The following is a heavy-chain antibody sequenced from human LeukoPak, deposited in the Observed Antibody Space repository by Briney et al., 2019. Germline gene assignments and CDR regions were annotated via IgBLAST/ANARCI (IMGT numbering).Heavy chain of an antibody. Sequence: ASVKVSCKASGYTFTGYYMHWVRQAPGQGLEWMGWINPNSGGTNCAQKFQGRVTMTRDTSISTAYMELSRLRSDDTAVYYCARAVILPSITIFGVVITTDAFDIWGQGTMVTVSS. CDR2: INPNSGGT. CDR3: ARAVILPSITIFGVVITTDAFDI. J-gene: IGHJ3*02. D-gene: IGHD3-3*01. V-gene: IGHV1-2*02. CDR1: GYTFTGYY.